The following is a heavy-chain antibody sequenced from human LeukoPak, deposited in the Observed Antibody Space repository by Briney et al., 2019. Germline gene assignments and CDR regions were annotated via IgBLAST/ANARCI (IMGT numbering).Heavy chain of an antibody. CDR3: ARGPNSNWSGLDF. V-gene: IGHV3-74*01. J-gene: IGHJ4*02. D-gene: IGHD6-6*01. CDR1: GFSFSGHW. CDR2: IIPTGSTT. Sequence: PPGGSLRLSCTASGFSFSGHWMHWARQLPGKGLVWVSRIIPTGSTTSYADSVKGRFTVSRDNAKNTLYLQVNNLRAEDTAVYYCARGPNSNWSGLDFWGQGTLLTVSS.